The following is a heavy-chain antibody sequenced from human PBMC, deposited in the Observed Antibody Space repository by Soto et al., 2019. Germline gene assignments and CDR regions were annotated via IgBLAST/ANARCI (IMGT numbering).Heavy chain of an antibody. CDR3: ARLNVDTAMVLGTYYYMDV. D-gene: IGHD5-18*01. J-gene: IGHJ6*03. CDR1: GFTFSSYG. CDR2: IWYDGSNK. V-gene: IGHV3-33*01. Sequence: GGSLRLSCAASGFTFSSYGMHWVRQAPGKGLEWVAVIWYDGSNKYYADSVKGRFTISRDNSKNTLYLQMNSLRAEDTAVYYCARLNVDTAMVLGTYYYMDVWGKGTTVTVSS.